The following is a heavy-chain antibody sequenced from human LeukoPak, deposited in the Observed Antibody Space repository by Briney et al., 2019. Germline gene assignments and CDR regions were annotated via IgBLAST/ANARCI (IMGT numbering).Heavy chain of an antibody. D-gene: IGHD6-19*01. CDR3: ARGTIAVAGSFDY. V-gene: IGHV4-59*01. CDR1: GGSISSYY. J-gene: IGHJ4*02. CDR2: IHYSGST. Sequence: SETLSLTCTVSGGSISSYYWSWIRQPPGKGLEWIGYIHYSGSTNYNPSLKSRVTISVDTSKNQFSLKLSSVTAADTAVYYCARGTIAVAGSFDYWGQGTLVTVSS.